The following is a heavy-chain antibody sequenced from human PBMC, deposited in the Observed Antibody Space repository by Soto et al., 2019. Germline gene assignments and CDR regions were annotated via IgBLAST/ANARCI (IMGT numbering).Heavy chain of an antibody. D-gene: IGHD3-10*01. V-gene: IGHV3-33*01. CDR2: IWYDGSNK. CDR1: GFTFSSYG. J-gene: IGHJ4*02. CDR3: ACLIGDTDDY. Sequence: QVQLVESGGGVVQPGRSLRLSCAASGFTFSSYGMHWVRQAPGKGLEWVAVIWYDGSNKYYADSVKGRFTISRDNSKNTLYLQMNSLRPEDTAVYYCACLIGDTDDYWGQGTLVTVSS.